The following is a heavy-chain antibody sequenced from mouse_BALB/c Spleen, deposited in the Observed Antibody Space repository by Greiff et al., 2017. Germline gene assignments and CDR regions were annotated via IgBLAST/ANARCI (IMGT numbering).Heavy chain of an antibody. V-gene: IGHV1S56*01. D-gene: IGHD3-3*01. CDR1: GYTFTSYY. J-gene: IGHJ4*01. Sequence: VQLQQSGPELVKPGASVKMSCKASGYTFTSYYIHWVKQRPGQGLEWIGWIYPGDGSTKYNEKFKGKTTLTADKSSSTAYMLLSSLTSEDSAIYFCARGTYYYAMDYGGQGTSVTVSS. CDR3: ARGTYYYAMDY. CDR2: IYPGDGST.